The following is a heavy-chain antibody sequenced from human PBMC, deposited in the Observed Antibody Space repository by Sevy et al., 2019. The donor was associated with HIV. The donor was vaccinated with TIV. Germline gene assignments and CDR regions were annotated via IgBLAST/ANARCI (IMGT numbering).Heavy chain of an antibody. CDR3: ARVNGYSYGLRYYYYMDV. J-gene: IGHJ6*03. CDR2: ISSSGSTI. Sequence: GGSLRLSCAASGFTFSDYYMSWIRQAPGKGLEWVSYISSSGSTIYYADSVKGRFTISRDNAKNSLYLQMNSLRAEDTAVYYCARVNGYSYGLRYYYYMDVWGKGTTVTVSS. CDR1: GFTFSDYY. D-gene: IGHD5-18*01. V-gene: IGHV3-11*01.